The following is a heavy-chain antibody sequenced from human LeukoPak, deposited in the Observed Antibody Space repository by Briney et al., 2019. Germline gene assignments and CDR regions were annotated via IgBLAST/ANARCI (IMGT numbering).Heavy chain of an antibody. J-gene: IGHJ4*02. CDR3: ARDSLMVRGVIYAY. CDR2: ISSSSSYI. D-gene: IGHD3-10*01. CDR1: GFTFSSYS. Sequence: GGSLRLSCAASGFTFSSYSMNWVRQAPGKGLEWVSSISSSSSYIYYADSVKGRFTISRDNAKNSLYLQMNSLRAEDTAVYYCARDSLMVRGVIYAYWGQGTLVTVSS. V-gene: IGHV3-21*01.